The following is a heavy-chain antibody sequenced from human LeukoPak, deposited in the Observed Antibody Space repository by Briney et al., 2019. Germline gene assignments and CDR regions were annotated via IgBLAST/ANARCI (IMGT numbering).Heavy chain of an antibody. Sequence: SETLSLTCTVSGYSISSGYYWGWIRQPPGKGLEWIGEINHSGSTNYNPSLKSRVTISVDTSKNQFSLKLSSVTAADTAVYYCARHRTMIRQRDAFDIWGQGTMVTVSS. D-gene: IGHD3-22*01. V-gene: IGHV4-38-2*02. CDR2: INHSGST. J-gene: IGHJ3*02. CDR3: ARHRTMIRQRDAFDI. CDR1: GYSISSGYY.